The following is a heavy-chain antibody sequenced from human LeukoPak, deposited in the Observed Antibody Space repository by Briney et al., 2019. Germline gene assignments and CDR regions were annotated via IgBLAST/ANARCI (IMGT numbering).Heavy chain of an antibody. J-gene: IGHJ4*02. CDR2: IRSSSSTI. Sequence: GGSLRLSCAASGFTFSSYGMTWVRQAPGKGLEWVSYIRSSSSTIYYADSVKGRFTISRDNAKNSLYLQMNSLRDEDTAVYYCARDAAWGGGNYYWGQGTLVTVSS. CDR3: ARDAAWGGGNYY. V-gene: IGHV3-48*02. CDR1: GFTFSSYG. D-gene: IGHD2-21*02.